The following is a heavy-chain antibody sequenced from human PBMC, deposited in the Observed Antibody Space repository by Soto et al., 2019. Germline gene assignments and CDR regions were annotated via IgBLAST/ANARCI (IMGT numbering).Heavy chain of an antibody. CDR3: ARNAPPTDY. CDR1: GYTFTSYG. CDR2: IRAYNGNT. J-gene: IGHJ4*02. Sequence: QVQLVQSGAEVKKPGASVKVSCKASGYTFTSYGISWVRQAPGQGLEWMGWIRAYNGNTNYAQKRQGRVTMTTATPTSKAYMEPRSFRPDDTLVYYCARNAPPTDYWGQGTLVTVSS. D-gene: IGHD2-2*01. V-gene: IGHV1-18*01.